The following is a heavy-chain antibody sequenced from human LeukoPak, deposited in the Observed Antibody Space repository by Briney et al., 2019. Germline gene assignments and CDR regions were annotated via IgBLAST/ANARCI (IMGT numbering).Heavy chain of an antibody. CDR2: ILYDGTYK. Sequence: GGSLRLSCAASGFTVSSNYMSWVRLSPGKGLQWVAFILYDGTYKIYADSVKGRFTISRDDSKNTLYLQMNSLTPEDTAVYFCAKAFAYGDQFFDPWGQGTLVTVSS. D-gene: IGHD4-17*01. J-gene: IGHJ5*02. CDR3: AKAFAYGDQFFDP. V-gene: IGHV3-30*02. CDR1: GFTVSSNY.